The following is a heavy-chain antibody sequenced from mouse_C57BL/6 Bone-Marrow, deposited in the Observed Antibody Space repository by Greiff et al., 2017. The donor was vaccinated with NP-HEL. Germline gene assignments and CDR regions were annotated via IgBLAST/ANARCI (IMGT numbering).Heavy chain of an antibody. J-gene: IGHJ3*01. D-gene: IGHD2-1*01. Sequence: VQLQQSGAELVKPGASVKFSCKASGYTFTSYWLHWVKRRPGQGLEWIGMIHPNSGSTNYNEKFKSKATLTVDKSSSTAYMQLSSLTSEDSAVYYCARAPYGNYGYWCQGTLVTVSA. CDR2: IHPNSGST. V-gene: IGHV1-64*01. CDR1: GYTFTSYW. CDR3: ARAPYGNYGY.